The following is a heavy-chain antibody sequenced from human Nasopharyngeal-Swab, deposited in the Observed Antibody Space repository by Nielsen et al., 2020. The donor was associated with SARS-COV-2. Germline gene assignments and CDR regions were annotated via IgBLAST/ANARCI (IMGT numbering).Heavy chain of an antibody. CDR3: AGRPDYGDYTGGFDY. J-gene: IGHJ4*02. CDR2: INHSGST. Sequence: RQAPGKGLEWIGEINHSGSTNYNPSLKSRVTISVDTSKNQFSLKLSSVTAADTAVYYCAGRPDYGDYTGGFDYWGQGTLVTVPS. V-gene: IGHV4-34*01. D-gene: IGHD4-17*01.